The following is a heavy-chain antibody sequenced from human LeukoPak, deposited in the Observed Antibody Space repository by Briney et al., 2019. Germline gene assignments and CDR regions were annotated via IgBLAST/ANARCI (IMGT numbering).Heavy chain of an antibody. V-gene: IGHV3-48*02. CDR3: ARGWLQKSDAFDI. Sequence: GVPLRLSCAASGFTFSIYNMNWVRQAPGKGLEWVSHISSSRSTIYYTDSVKGRFTIYRDNAKNSLYLQMNSLRDEDTAVYYCARGWLQKSDAFDIWGQGTMVTVSS. J-gene: IGHJ3*02. CDR1: GFTFSIYN. CDR2: ISSSRSTI. D-gene: IGHD5-12*01.